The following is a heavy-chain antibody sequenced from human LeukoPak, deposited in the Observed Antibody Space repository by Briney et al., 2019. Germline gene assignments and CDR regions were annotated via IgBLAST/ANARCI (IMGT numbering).Heavy chain of an antibody. Sequence: PGRSLRLSCAASGFTFSSYAMHWVRQAPGKGLEWVAVISYDGSNKYYADSVKGRFTISRDNSKNTLYLQMNSLRAEDTAVYYCARSSRPDWLSSPYYYYYGMDVWGQGTTVIVSS. D-gene: IGHD3-9*01. CDR1: GFTFSSYA. CDR2: ISYDGSNK. CDR3: ARSSRPDWLSSPYYYYYGMDV. J-gene: IGHJ6*02. V-gene: IGHV3-30-3*01.